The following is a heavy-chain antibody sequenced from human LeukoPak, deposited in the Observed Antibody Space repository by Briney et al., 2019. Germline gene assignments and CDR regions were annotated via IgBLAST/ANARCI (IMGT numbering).Heavy chain of an antibody. J-gene: IGHJ4*02. V-gene: IGHV4-4*02. CDR3: AREGGFYPPLDY. Sequence: PSETLSLTCGVSGGSVINTNWWTWVRQPPGKGLEWIGEVHLDGRTNYNPSLESRLTMSVDVSENQVSLKLTSVTAADTAVYYCAREGGFYPPLDYSGQGTLVTVPS. D-gene: IGHD3-3*01. CDR2: VHLDGRT. CDR1: GGSVINTNW.